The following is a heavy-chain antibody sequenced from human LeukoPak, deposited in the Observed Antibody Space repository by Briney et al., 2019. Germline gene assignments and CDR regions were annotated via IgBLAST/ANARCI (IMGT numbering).Heavy chain of an antibody. CDR1: GFTFSNAW. CDR2: IKSRSDGGTT. D-gene: IGHD1-20*01. J-gene: IGHJ5*02. Sequence: GGSLRLSCAASGFTFSNAWMSWVRQAPGKGLEGVGRIKSRSDGGTTDYAAPVKGRFTISRDDSRNTLYLQMNGLKTEDTAVYYCTIPKNIWNDAWGQGTLVTVSS. CDR3: TIPKNIWNDA. V-gene: IGHV3-15*01.